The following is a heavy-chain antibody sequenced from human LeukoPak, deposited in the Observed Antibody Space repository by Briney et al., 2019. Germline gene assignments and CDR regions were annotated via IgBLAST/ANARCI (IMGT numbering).Heavy chain of an antibody. CDR2: LNEDGGYR. CDR1: GFTFSSNA. V-gene: IGHV3-23*01. D-gene: IGHD2-15*01. CDR3: VRDFSCSGGSCPLFDS. Sequence: GGSLRLSCAASGFTFSSNAMSWVRQAPGKGLAWVSGLNEDGGYRYYADSVKGRFTISRDNSENTLYLQMRSLSAEDTARYYCVRDFSCSGGSCPLFDSWGQGTLVTVSS. J-gene: IGHJ4*02.